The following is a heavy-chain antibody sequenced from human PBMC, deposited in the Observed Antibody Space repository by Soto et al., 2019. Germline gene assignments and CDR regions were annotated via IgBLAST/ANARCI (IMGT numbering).Heavy chain of an antibody. CDR3: AIQDCTNDVCLEAAVTVGGAIES. V-gene: IGHV3-74*01. J-gene: IGHJ1*01. CDR1: GFTFRKFW. CDR2: ISSDGTTT. D-gene: IGHD2-8*01. Sequence: EVQLVQSGGGLAQPGKSLRLSCAASGFTFRKFWMHWVRQVPGKGPVWVSYISSDGTTTDYADSVKGRFNISIDNDKDTLYLKMDSLRAEYRAVYYCAIQDCTNDVCLEAAVTVGGAIESWGQGTLVTVSS.